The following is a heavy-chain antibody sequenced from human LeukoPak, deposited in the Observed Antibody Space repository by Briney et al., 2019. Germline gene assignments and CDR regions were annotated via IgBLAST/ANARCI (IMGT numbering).Heavy chain of an antibody. V-gene: IGHV3-9*01. Sequence: GGSLRLSCAASGFTFDDYAMHWVRQAPGKGLEWVSGISWNSGSIGYADSVKGRFTISRDNAKNSLYLQMNGLRAEDTALYYCAKDNGSGEVGYYYYYYGMDVWGQGTTVTVSS. CDR2: ISWNSGSI. CDR1: GFTFDDYA. D-gene: IGHD3-10*01. J-gene: IGHJ6*02. CDR3: AKDNGSGEVGYYYYYYGMDV.